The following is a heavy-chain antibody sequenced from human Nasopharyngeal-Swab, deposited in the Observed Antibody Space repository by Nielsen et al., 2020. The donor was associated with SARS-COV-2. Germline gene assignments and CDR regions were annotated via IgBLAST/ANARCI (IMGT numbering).Heavy chain of an antibody. V-gene: IGHV3-7*03. Sequence: LSLTCAASGFTFSNFWMTWVRQAPGKGLEWVANIKQDGSEQKYVDSVKGRFTISRDNAKNSLFLQMNSLRGDDTAIYYCARGGSWFDSWGPGTPVTVSS. CDR2: IKQDGSEQ. D-gene: IGHD1-26*01. CDR3: ARGGSWFDS. J-gene: IGHJ5*01. CDR1: GFTFSNFW.